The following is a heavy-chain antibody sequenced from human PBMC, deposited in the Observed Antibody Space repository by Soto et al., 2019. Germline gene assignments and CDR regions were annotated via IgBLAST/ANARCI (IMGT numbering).Heavy chain of an antibody. CDR2: ITPIFGAA. CDR1: GGAFRSYT. D-gene: IGHD6-19*01. V-gene: IGHV1-69*06. J-gene: IGHJ6*02. Sequence: QVQLVQSGAEVKKPGSSVKVSCKASGGAFRSYTISWVRQAPGQGLEWMGGITPIFGAANYAQKFEGRVTISADKSTTTAYMKLSNLTSEDTAGYYCARDEISVANRVGMDVWGQGTTVIVSS. CDR3: ARDEISVANRVGMDV.